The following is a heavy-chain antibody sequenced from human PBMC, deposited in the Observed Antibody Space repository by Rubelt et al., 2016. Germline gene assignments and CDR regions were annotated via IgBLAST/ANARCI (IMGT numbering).Heavy chain of an antibody. CDR2: INHSGST. CDR3: ARSPTRRLPFDY. D-gene: IGHD4-17*01. Sequence: QVQLQQWGAGLLKPSETLSLTCAVYGGSFSGYYWSWIRQPPGKGLEWIGEINHSGSTDYNPSLKSRVTISVDTSKNQFSLKLSSVTAADTAVYYYARSPTRRLPFDYWGQGTLVTVSS. CDR1: GGSFSGYY. V-gene: IGHV4-34*01. J-gene: IGHJ4*02.